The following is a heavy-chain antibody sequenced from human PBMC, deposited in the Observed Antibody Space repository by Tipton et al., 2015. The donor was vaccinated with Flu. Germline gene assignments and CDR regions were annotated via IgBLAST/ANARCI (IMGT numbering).Heavy chain of an antibody. V-gene: IGHV3-33*01. D-gene: IGHD2-21*02. Sequence: QLVQSGGGVVQPGRSLRLSCAASGFTFSSYGIHWVRQAPGKGLEWVAVIWYDGSNKYYADSVKGRFTISRDNSKNTLYLQMNSLRAEDTAVYYCARGPFLYCGGDCYLVDYWGQGTLVTVSS. J-gene: IGHJ4*02. CDR1: GFTFSSYG. CDR3: ARGPFLYCGGDCYLVDY. CDR2: IWYDGSNK.